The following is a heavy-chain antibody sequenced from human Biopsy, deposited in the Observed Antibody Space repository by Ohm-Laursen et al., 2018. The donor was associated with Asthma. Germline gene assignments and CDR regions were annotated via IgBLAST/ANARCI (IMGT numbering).Heavy chain of an antibody. D-gene: IGHD3-9*01. Sequence: VASVKVSCKASGYTFINYAIHWVRQAPGQRLEWMGWINAGNGNTKYSEKFQGRVTITRDTSASTAYMDLSSLRSEDTAVYYCARTYYDFLTGQVNDALAMWGQGQWSPSLQ. CDR2: INAGNGNT. CDR1: GYTFINYA. CDR3: ARTYYDFLTGQVNDALAM. V-gene: IGHV1-3*01. J-gene: IGHJ3*02.